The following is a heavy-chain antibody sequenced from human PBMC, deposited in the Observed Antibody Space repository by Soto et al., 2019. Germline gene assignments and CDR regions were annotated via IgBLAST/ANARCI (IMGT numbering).Heavy chain of an antibody. D-gene: IGHD6-13*01. J-gene: IGHJ6*02. Sequence: PGGSLRLSCAASGFTFDDYAMHWVRQAPGKGLEWVSLISWDGGSTYYADSVKGRLTISRDNSKNSLYLQMNSLRAEDTALYYCAKDIAEIIAAAGIYYYGMDVWGQGTTVTVSS. CDR1: GFTFDDYA. CDR2: ISWDGGST. CDR3: AKDIAEIIAAAGIYYYGMDV. V-gene: IGHV3-43D*04.